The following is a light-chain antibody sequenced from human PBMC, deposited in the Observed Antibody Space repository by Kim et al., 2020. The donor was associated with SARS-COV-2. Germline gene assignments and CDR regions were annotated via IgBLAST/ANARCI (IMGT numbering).Light chain of an antibody. CDR2: GAS. Sequence: VSPGERGLHPSVATPRFNNLFAWYQQKPGHAPGLLVLGASTSVTGIPTRFSGGGSGTGFSLPISRLQSEDFAVLYFQQGNNWPWYSFGQVTKLEI. J-gene: IGKJ2*03. CDR3: QQGNNWPWYS. V-gene: IGKV3-15*01. CDR1: PRFNNL.